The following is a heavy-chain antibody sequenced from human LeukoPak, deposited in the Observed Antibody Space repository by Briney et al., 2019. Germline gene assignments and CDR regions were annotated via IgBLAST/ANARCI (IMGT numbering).Heavy chain of an antibody. CDR2: ISAYNGNT. CDR3: ARSPNYYDSSGYYYPLN. J-gene: IGHJ4*02. Sequence: ASVKVSCKASGYTFTSYGISWVRQAPGQGLEWMGWISAYNGNTNYAQKLQGRVTMTTDTSTSTAYMELRSLRPDDTAVYYCARSPNYYDSSGYYYPLNWGQGTLVTVSS. D-gene: IGHD3-22*01. V-gene: IGHV1-18*01. CDR1: GYTFTSYG.